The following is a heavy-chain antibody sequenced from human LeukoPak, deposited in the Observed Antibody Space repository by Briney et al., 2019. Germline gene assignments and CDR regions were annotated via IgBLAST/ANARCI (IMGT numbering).Heavy chain of an antibody. CDR1: GYSFTSYD. J-gene: IGHJ3*01. CDR2: MNPNSGDT. V-gene: IGHV1-8*03. D-gene: IGHD5-24*01. CDR3: ARDGYNYGAFDV. Sequence: ASVKVSCKASGYSFTSYDINWVRQATGQGPEGMGWMNPNSGDTGYAQNFQDRVTITRDTSINTAYMELSSLRSDDTAVYYCARDGYNYGAFDVWGQGTMVTVSS.